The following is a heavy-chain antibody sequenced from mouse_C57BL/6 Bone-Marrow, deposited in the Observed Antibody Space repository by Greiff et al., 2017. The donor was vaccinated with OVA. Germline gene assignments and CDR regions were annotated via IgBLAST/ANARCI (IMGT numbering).Heavy chain of an antibody. V-gene: IGHV1-19*01. D-gene: IGHD2-5*01. CDR3: ARDSNYWYFDV. J-gene: IGHJ1*03. CDR1: GYTFTDYY. CDR2: INPYNGGT. Sequence: VHVKQSGPVLVKPGASVKMSCKASGYTFTDYYMNWVKQSHGKSLEWIGVINPYNGGTSYNQKFKGKATLTVDKSSSTAYMELNSLTSEDSAVYYCARDSNYWYFDVWGTGTTVTVSS.